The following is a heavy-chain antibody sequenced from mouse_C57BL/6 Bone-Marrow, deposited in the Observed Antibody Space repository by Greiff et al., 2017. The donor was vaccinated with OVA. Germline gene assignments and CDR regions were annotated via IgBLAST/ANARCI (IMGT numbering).Heavy chain of an antibody. V-gene: IGHV1-81*01. J-gene: IGHJ3*01. CDR3: ARSYYGNYLSWFAY. D-gene: IGHD2-10*01. CDR2: IYPRSGNT. Sequence: VQLVESGAELARPGASVKLSCKASGYTFTSYGISWVKQRTGQGLEWIGEIYPRSGNTYYNEKFKGKATLTADKSSSTAYMELRSLTSEDSAVYFCARSYYGNYLSWFAYWGQGTLVTVSA. CDR1: GYTFTSYG.